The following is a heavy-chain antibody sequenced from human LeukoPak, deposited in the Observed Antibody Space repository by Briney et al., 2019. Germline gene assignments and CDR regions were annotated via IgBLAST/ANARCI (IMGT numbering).Heavy chain of an antibody. CDR3: ARDGYYGSGSYYTTLDY. CDR1: GGTFSSYA. Sequence: SVKVSCKASGGTFSSYAISWVRQAPGQGLEWMGGIIPIFGTANYAQKFQGRVTITADESTSTAYMELSSLRSEDAAVYYCARDGYYGSGSYYTTLDYWGQGTLVTVSS. D-gene: IGHD3-10*01. V-gene: IGHV1-69*01. J-gene: IGHJ4*02. CDR2: IIPIFGTA.